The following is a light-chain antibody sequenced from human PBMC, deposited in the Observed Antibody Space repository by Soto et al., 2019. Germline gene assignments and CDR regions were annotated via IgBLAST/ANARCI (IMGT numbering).Light chain of an antibody. CDR1: SSNIGSNT. J-gene: IGLJ2*01. Sequence: QSVLTQPPSTSGTPGQRVTISCSGSSSNIGSNTVNWYQQVPGTAPKLLMYRNDVRPSGVPDRFTGSKSGTSASLAISGLRSEDEANYYCAVWDNSLNGVAFGAGTKVTVL. CDR3: AVWDNSLNGVA. CDR2: RND. V-gene: IGLV1-44*01.